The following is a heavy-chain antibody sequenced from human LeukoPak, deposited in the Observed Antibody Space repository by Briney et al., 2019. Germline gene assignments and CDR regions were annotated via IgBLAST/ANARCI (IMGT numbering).Heavy chain of an antibody. CDR2: ISGSGGST. CDR3: AKASVGGLGYYDSSGYYYAFYYFDY. Sequence: GGSLRLSCAASGFTFSSYAMSWVRQAPGKGLEWVSAISGSGGSTYYADSAKGRFTISRDNSKNTLYLQMNSLRAEDTAVYYCAKASVGGLGYYDSSGYYYAFYYFDYWGQGTLVTVSS. V-gene: IGHV3-23*01. J-gene: IGHJ4*02. CDR1: GFTFSSYA. D-gene: IGHD3-22*01.